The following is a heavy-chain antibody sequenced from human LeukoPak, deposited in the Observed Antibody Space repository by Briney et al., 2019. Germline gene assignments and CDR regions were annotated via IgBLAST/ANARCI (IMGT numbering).Heavy chain of an antibody. Sequence: GGSLRLSCAASGFTFSSYCMSWVRQAPGKGLEWVANIKQDGSEKYYVDSVKGRFTISRDNAKNSLYLQMNRLRAEDTAVYYCARDPYYDFWSGYYTGSWSDPWGQGTLVTVSS. CDR2: IKQDGSEK. J-gene: IGHJ5*02. D-gene: IGHD3-3*01. CDR1: GFTFSSYC. V-gene: IGHV3-7*01. CDR3: ARDPYYDFWSGYYTGSWSDP.